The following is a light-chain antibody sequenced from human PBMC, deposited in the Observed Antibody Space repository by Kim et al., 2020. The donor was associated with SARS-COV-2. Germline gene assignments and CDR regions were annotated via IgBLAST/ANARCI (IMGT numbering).Light chain of an antibody. J-gene: IGKJ2*01. CDR3: QQRSNWYT. V-gene: IGKV3-11*01. CDR1: QSVSSY. CDR2: DAS. Sequence: LSLSPGERATLSCRASQSVSSYLAWYQQKPGQAPRLLIYDASNRATGIPARCSGSGSGTDFTLTISSLEPEDFAVYYCQQRSNWYTFGQGTKLEI.